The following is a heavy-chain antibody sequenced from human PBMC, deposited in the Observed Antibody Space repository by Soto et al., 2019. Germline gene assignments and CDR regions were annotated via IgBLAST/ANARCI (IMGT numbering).Heavy chain of an antibody. CDR3: ATKVRVTNYLYYGMDV. CDR1: GFTFNTSG. V-gene: IGHV3-30*03. J-gene: IGHJ6*02. D-gene: IGHD2-21*02. CDR2: IAFDGSQE. Sequence: GGSLRLSCAASGFTFNTSGMHWVRQAPGKGLEWVAVIAFDGSQEFYGDSVRGRFTISRDNSKNTLFLQMKSLTPEDTAVYYCATKVRVTNYLYYGMDVWGQGTTVTVSS.